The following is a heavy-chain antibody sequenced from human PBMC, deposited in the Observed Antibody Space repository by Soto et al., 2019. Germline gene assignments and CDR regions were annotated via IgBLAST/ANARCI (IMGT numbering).Heavy chain of an antibody. D-gene: IGHD1-1*01. Sequence: GGSLRLSCAASGFTFSSYAMSWVRQAPGKGLEWVSAISGSGGSTYYADSVKGRFTISRDNSKNTLYLQMNSLRAEDTAVYYCAKAHGTSKGYYYYGMDVWGQGNTVTVSS. CDR1: GFTFSSYA. CDR3: AKAHGTSKGYYYYGMDV. V-gene: IGHV3-23*01. J-gene: IGHJ6*02. CDR2: ISGSGGST.